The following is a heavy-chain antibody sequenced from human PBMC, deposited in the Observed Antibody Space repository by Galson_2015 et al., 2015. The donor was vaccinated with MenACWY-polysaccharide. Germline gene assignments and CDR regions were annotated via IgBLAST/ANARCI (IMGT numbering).Heavy chain of an antibody. CDR1: EFTFSIAW. CDR3: ARGINMIVVVNKGFDY. D-gene: IGHD3-22*01. Sequence: SLRLSCAASEFTFSIAWMSWVRQAPGKGLEWIGRIKSKTDGGTTDYAAPVKGRFIISRDDSKNTLYLQMNSLRAEDTAVYYCARGINMIVVVNKGFDYWGQGTLVTVSS. J-gene: IGHJ4*02. CDR2: IKSKTDGGTT. V-gene: IGHV3-15*01.